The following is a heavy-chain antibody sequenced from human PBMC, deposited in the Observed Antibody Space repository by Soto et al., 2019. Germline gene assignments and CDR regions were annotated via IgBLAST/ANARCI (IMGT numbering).Heavy chain of an antibody. V-gene: IGHV3-33*01. Sequence: SLRLSCAASGFTFSSYGMHWFRQAPGKWLEWVAVIWYDGSNKYYADSVKGRFTISRDNSKSTLYLQMNSLRAEDTAVYYCARDDLRGIAAQPRAFDYWGQGTLVTVSS. CDR2: IWYDGSNK. D-gene: IGHD6-13*01. CDR3: ARDDLRGIAAQPRAFDY. CDR1: GFTFSSYG. J-gene: IGHJ4*02.